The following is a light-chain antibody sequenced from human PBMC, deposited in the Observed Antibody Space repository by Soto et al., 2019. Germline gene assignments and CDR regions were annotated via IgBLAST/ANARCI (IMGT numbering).Light chain of an antibody. Sequence: EIVLTQSPATLSLSPGERATLSCRASQSVSSYLAWYQQKPGQAPRLLIYDASNRATGIPARFSGSGSGTDFTLTISSLEPEDFALYYCNHRSNWPLMYTFGQGTKLEIK. CDR3: NHRSNWPLMYT. J-gene: IGKJ2*01. CDR1: QSVSSY. V-gene: IGKV3-11*01. CDR2: DAS.